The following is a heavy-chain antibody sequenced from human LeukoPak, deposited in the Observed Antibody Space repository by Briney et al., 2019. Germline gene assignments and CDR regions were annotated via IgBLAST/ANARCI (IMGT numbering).Heavy chain of an antibody. CDR2: INHSGST. Sequence: SETLSLTCAVYGGSFSGYYWSWIRQPPGKGLEWIGEINHSGSTNYNPSLKSRVTISVDTSKNQFSLKLSSVTAADTAVYYRARGQVGDYWGQGTLVTVPS. D-gene: IGHD1-26*01. V-gene: IGHV4-34*01. J-gene: IGHJ4*02. CDR1: GGSFSGYY. CDR3: ARGQVGDY.